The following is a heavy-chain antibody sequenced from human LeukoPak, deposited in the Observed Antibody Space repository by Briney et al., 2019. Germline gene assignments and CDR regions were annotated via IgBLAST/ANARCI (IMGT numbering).Heavy chain of an antibody. CDR2: INPNSGGT. D-gene: IGHD2-2*01. V-gene: IGHV1-2*02. Sequence: ASVKVSCKASGYTFTGYYMHWVRQAPGQGLEWMGWINPNSGGTNYAQKFQGRVTMTRDTSISTAYMELSRLRSDDTAVYYCARERASAAANFDYWGQGTLVTVSS. CDR1: GYTFTGYY. CDR3: ARERASAAANFDY. J-gene: IGHJ4*02.